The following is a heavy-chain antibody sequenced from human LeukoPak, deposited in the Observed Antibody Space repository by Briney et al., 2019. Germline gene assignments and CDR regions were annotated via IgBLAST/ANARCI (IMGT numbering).Heavy chain of an antibody. J-gene: IGHJ5*02. CDR2: INPNSGGT. CDR3: ARDRPHNWFDP. CDR1: GCTFIDYY. V-gene: IGHV1-2*02. Sequence: ASVKVSCKASGCTFIDYYMQWVRQAPGQGLEWMGLINPNSGGTNYAQKFQGRVTMTRDTSISTAYMELTRLTSDDTAVYYCARDRPHNWFDPWGQGTLVTVSS.